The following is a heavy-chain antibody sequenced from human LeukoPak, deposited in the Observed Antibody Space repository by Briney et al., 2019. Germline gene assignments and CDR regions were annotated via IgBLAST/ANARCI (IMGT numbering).Heavy chain of an antibody. CDR2: IRYDGSNK. CDR3: AKDQPPFVWAVPGAFDI. Sequence: GGSLRLSCAASGFTFSSYGMHWIRQAPGKGLEWVAFIRYDGSNKNYADSVKGRFTISRDNSKNTLYLQMTSLSAEDTAVYYCAKDQPPFVWAVPGAFDIRGQGTMVTVSS. D-gene: IGHD6-19*01. CDR1: GFTFSSYG. J-gene: IGHJ3*02. V-gene: IGHV3-30*02.